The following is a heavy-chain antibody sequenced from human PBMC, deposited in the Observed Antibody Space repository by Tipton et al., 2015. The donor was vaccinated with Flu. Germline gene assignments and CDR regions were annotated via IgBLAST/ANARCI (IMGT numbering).Heavy chain of an antibody. J-gene: IGHJ5*02. Sequence: GLVKPSQTLSLTCAISGDTVSNNSTAWNWIRQSPSRGLEWLGRTYYRTHYGSRWYADYALSVRSRMTINADTSKNQFFLHLNSVTPEDTAVYYCTRGASSNYVSLFPSWGQGTLVTVSS. V-gene: IGHV6-1*01. CDR2: TYYRTHYGSRWYA. CDR1: GDTVSNNSTA. CDR3: TRGASSNYVSLFPS. D-gene: IGHD4-11*01.